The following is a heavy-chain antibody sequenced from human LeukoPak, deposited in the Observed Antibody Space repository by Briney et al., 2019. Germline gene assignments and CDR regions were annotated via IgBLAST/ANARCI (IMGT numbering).Heavy chain of an antibody. D-gene: IGHD1-1*01. CDR3: AKKGQADDDGKPD. Sequence: GGSLRLSCAASGFTFSSYGMHWVRQAPGKGLECVSAINRGVGSTYYADSVKGRFTISRDNSKNTLYLQMNNLRADDTAVYYCAKKGQADDDGKPDWGQGTLVTVSS. CDR2: INRGVGST. V-gene: IGHV3-NL1*01. CDR1: GFTFSSYG. J-gene: IGHJ4*02.